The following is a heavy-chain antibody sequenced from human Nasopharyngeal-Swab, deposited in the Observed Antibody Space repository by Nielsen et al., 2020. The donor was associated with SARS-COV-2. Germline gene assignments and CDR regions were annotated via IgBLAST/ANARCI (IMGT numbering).Heavy chain of an antibody. J-gene: IGHJ4*02. Sequence: SETLPLTCTVSGASLSSYYWSWIRQPPGKGLEWVAYSHYSGSTNYNPSLKSRVTMSVDTSKRQFSLMLTSVTAADTAVYYCARGFDYWGQGTLVTVSS. CDR1: GASLSSYY. V-gene: IGHV4-59*08. CDR2: SHYSGST. CDR3: ARGFDY.